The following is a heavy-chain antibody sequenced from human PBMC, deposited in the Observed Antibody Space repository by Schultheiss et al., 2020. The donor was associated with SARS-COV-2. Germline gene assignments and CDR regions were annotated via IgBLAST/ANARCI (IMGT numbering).Heavy chain of an antibody. CDR2: IYYSGST. V-gene: IGHV4-31*03. Sequence: LRLSCTVSGGSISSGGYYWSWIRQHPGKGLEWIGYIYYSGSTYYNPSLKSRVTISVDTSKNQFSLKLSSVTAADTAVYYCAGSGSVVSYFDYWGQGTLVTVSS. CDR1: GGSISSGGYY. D-gene: IGHD3-10*01. CDR3: AGSGSVVSYFDY. J-gene: IGHJ4*02.